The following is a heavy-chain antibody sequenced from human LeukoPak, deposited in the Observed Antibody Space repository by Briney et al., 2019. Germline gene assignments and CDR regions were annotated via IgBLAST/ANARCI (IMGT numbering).Heavy chain of an antibody. CDR3: AVRGWELPTGNAEYFQH. D-gene: IGHD1-26*01. CDR1: GFTFSSYW. Sequence: GGSLRLSCAASGFTFSSYWMSWVRQAPGKGLEWVANIKQDGSEKYYVDSVKGRFTISRDNAKNSLYLQMNSLRAEGTAVYYCAVRGWELPTGNAEYFQHWGQGTLVTVSS. J-gene: IGHJ1*01. CDR2: IKQDGSEK. V-gene: IGHV3-7*01.